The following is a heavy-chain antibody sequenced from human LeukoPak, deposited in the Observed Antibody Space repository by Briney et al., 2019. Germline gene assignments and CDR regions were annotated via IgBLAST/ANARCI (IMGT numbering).Heavy chain of an antibody. V-gene: IGHV3-23*01. CDR1: GDIFSTFA. J-gene: IGHJ4*02. CDR2: ISTISST. CDR3: AKVGNSGYDLDY. Sequence: PGGSLRLSCAASGDIFSTFAMSWVRQAPGRGLEWVSGISTISSTFYADSVKGRFTISRDNSKNTLYLQMNSLRAEDTAVYYCAKVGNSGYDLDYWGQGTLVTVSS. D-gene: IGHD5-12*01.